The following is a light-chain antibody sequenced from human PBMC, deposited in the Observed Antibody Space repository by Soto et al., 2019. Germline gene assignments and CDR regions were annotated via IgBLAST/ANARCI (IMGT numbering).Light chain of an antibody. CDR3: QQSYDHPVT. J-gene: IGKJ5*01. CDR2: RAS. Sequence: DIQMTQSPSSLSASIGDRVSITCRASQTISTYVNWFQQKPGETPNLLIYRASTLQGGVPSRFSGSGSGTDFTLTISDLQPEDFATYYCQQSYDHPVTFGQGTRLEI. CDR1: QTISTY. V-gene: IGKV1-39*01.